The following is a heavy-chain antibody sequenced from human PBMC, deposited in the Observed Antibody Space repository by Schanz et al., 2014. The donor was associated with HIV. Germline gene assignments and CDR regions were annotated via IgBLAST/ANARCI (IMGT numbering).Heavy chain of an antibody. CDR2: IWYDGSNK. D-gene: IGHD3-16*01. CDR1: GITFSTSG. V-gene: IGHV3-33*01. J-gene: IGHJ4*02. Sequence: QVQLVESGGGLVKPGGSLRLSCAASGITFSTSGMHWVRQAPGKGLEWVAVIWYDGSNKYYADSVKGRFTISRDNSKNTLYLQMNSLRAEDTAVYYCARDGLATYCFDVWGQGTLVTVSS. CDR3: ARDGLATYCFDV.